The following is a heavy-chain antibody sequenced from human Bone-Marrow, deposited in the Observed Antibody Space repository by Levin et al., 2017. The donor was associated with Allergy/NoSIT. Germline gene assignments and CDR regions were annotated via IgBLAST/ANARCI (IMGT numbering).Heavy chain of an antibody. Sequence: HPGGSLRLSCAASGFAFGGSWMSWVRQAPGKGLEWVANIKQDGSERHYVDSVNGRFILSRDNAKNLLYLEMNVLRVEDTAVYYCAREKVGPRGGFDIWGQGTMVTVSS. J-gene: IGHJ3*02. CDR2: IKQDGSER. D-gene: IGHD2-15*01. CDR3: AREKVGPRGGFDI. V-gene: IGHV3-7*01. CDR1: GFAFGGSW.